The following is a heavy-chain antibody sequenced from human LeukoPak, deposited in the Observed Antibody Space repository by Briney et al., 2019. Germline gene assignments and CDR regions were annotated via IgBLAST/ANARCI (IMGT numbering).Heavy chain of an antibody. CDR3: ARDLIDYDFWSGYFS. Sequence: GGSLRLSCAASGFTDSSNYMSWVRQAPGKRLEWVSVIYSGGSTYYADSVKGRFTISRDNSKNTLYLQMNSLRAEDTAVYYCARDLIDYDFWSGYFSWGQGTLVTVSS. D-gene: IGHD3-3*01. J-gene: IGHJ5*02. CDR1: GFTDSSNY. CDR2: IYSGGST. V-gene: IGHV3-66*02.